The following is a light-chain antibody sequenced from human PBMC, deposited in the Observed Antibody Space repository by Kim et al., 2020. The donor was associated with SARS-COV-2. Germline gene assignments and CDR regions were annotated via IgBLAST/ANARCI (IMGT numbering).Light chain of an antibody. Sequence: QSALTQPASVSGSPGQSITISCTGTSSDVGGYNYVSWYQQHPGKAPKLMIYDVSNRPSGVSNRLSGSKSGNTASLTISGLQAEDEADYYCSSYTSSSTNYVFGTGTTVTVL. CDR1: SSDVGGYNY. CDR2: DVS. CDR3: SSYTSSSTNYV. V-gene: IGLV2-14*03. J-gene: IGLJ1*01.